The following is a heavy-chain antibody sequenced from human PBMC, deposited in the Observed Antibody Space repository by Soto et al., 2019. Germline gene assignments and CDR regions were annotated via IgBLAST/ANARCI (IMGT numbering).Heavy chain of an antibody. V-gene: IGHV3-33*01. CDR1: GFTFSSYG. CDR3: ARDRSLVGSGSYTAGGMDV. J-gene: IGHJ6*02. D-gene: IGHD3-10*01. CDR2: IWYDGSNK. Sequence: QVQLVESGGGVVQPGRSLRLSCAASGFTFSSYGMHWVRQAPGKGLEWVAVIWYDGSNKYYADSVKGRFTISRDNSKNPLYLQMYSLGAEDTAVYYCARDRSLVGSGSYTAGGMDVWGQGTTVTVSS.